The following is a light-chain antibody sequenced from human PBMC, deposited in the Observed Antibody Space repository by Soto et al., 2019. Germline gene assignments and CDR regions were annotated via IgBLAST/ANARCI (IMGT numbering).Light chain of an antibody. J-gene: IGKJ5*01. CDR3: QQYNAA. CDR1: HSISSW. V-gene: IGKV1-5*01. CDR2: DAS. Sequence: DIQMTQSPSTLSASVGDRVTITFRPSHSISSWLAWYQQKPGKAPKLLIYDASSLESGVPSRFSGSGSGTEFTLTISSLQPDDFATYYCQQYNAAFGQGTRLEI.